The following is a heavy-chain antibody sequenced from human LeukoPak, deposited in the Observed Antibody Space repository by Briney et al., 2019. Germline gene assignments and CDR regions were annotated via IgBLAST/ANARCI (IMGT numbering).Heavy chain of an antibody. D-gene: IGHD1-1*01. CDR1: GFTVSSSY. Sequence: AGGSLRLSCAASGFTVSSSYMSWVRQAPGKGLEWVSVIYSGGSTYYADSVKGRFTISRDNSKNTLYLQMNSLRAEDTAVYYCARGNWNDDERLAYWGQGTLVTVSS. CDR3: ARGNWNDDERLAY. CDR2: IYSGGST. V-gene: IGHV3-53*01. J-gene: IGHJ4*02.